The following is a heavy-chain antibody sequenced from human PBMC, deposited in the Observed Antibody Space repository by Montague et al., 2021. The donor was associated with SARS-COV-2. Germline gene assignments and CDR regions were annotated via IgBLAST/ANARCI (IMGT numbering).Heavy chain of an antibody. V-gene: IGHV4-39*01. J-gene: IGHJ6*02. CDR1: GGSISSSSYY. CDR3: ARRVTGTTVHYYYYGMDF. CDR2: IYYSGST. Sequence: SETLSLTCTVSGGSISSSSYYWGWIRQPPGKGLECIGSIYYSGSTYYNPSLKSRVTISVDTSKNQFSLKLSSVTAADTAVYYCARRVTGTTVHYYYYGMDFWGQGTTVTVSS. D-gene: IGHD1-20*01.